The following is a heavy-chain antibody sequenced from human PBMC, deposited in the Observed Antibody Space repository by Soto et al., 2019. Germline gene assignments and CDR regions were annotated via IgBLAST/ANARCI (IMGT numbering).Heavy chain of an antibody. J-gene: IGHJ5*02. V-gene: IGHV1-2*02. Sequence: ASVKVSCKASGYTFTGYYIHWVRQAPGQGLQWMGWINPNSGGTNYAQKFQGRVTMTRDTSISTAYMELSSLTSDDAAVYHCARSIAAAATWFDPWGQGTLVTVSS. CDR1: GYTFTGYY. CDR2: INPNSGGT. CDR3: ARSIAAAATWFDP. D-gene: IGHD6-13*01.